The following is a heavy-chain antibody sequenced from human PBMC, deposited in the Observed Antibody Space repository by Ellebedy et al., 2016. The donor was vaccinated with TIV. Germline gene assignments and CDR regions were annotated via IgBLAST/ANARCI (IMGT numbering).Heavy chain of an antibody. Sequence: GGSLRLSCAASGFIFSDYYMSWIRQAPGKGLEWVSCISGRNSYRTYADSVKGRFTISRDNAKQSLYLQMTSLTAEDTAIYYCARFRKDSGSHYNEGDNWFDPWGQGTLVTVSP. CDR3: ARFRKDSGSHYNEGDNWFDP. D-gene: IGHD3-10*01. CDR1: GFIFSDYY. J-gene: IGHJ5*02. CDR2: ISGRNSYR. V-gene: IGHV3-11*06.